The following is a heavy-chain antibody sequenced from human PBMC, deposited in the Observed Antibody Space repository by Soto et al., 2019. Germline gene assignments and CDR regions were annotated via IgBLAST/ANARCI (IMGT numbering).Heavy chain of an antibody. D-gene: IGHD3-22*01. CDR3: VSAPYFSDSSGYTRCLDY. J-gene: IGHJ4*02. V-gene: IGHV3-72*01. Sequence: PGGTLRLSCAGSGCALSDHYLDWVRQAPGKGLEWVGRSRDKPQGYSTAYAASVKGRFTTSRDESKNSAYLQMNSLKTEDTAVYYCVSAPYFSDSSGYTRCLDYWGQGPLVTVSS. CDR2: SRDKPQGYST. CDR1: GCALSDHY.